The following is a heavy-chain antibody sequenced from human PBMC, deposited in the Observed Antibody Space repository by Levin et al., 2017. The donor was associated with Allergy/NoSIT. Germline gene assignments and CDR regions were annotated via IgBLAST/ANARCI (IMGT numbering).Heavy chain of an antibody. CDR2: ISSTGSIK. CDR3: VRGSGSGTSDYFDY. J-gene: IGHJ4*02. D-gene: IGHD3-10*01. V-gene: IGHV3-48*01. CDR1: GFTFSTYS. Sequence: SCAASGFTFSTYSINWVRQAPGKGLEWVSYISSTGSIKHYADSVKGRFAISRDNAKNSLFLQMNSLRAEDTAVYFCVRGSGSGTSDYFDYWGQGTLVTVSS.